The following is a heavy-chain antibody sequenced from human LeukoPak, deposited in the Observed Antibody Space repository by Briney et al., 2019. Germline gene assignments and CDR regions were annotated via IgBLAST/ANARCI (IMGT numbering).Heavy chain of an antibody. J-gene: IGHJ4*02. CDR2: IGGSGADT. Sequence: GGSLRLSCAGSGFIFSSYAVSWVRQAPGKGLEWVSVIGGSGADTFYAESVKGRFIISRDNSKNKVYLQLNSLRAEDTAVYYCAKDSSGYASSWYEDNWGQGTLVTVAS. V-gene: IGHV3-23*01. CDR1: GFIFSSYA. CDR3: AKDSSGYASSWYEDN. D-gene: IGHD6-13*01.